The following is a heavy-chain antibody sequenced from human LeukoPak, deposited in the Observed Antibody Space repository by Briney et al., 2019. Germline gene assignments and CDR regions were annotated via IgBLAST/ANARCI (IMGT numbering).Heavy chain of an antibody. CDR2: IIPIFGTA. CDR3: ARGQTGSDYGDPDPLGY. Sequence: GASVKVSCKASGGTFSSYAISWVRQAPGQGLEWMGGIIPIFGTANYAQKFQGRVTITADESTSTAYMELSSLRSEDTAVYYCARGQTGSDYGDPDPLGYWGQGTLVTVSS. CDR1: GGTFSSYA. V-gene: IGHV1-69*13. D-gene: IGHD4-17*01. J-gene: IGHJ4*02.